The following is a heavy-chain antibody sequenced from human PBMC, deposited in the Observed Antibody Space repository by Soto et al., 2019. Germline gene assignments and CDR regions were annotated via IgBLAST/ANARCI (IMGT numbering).Heavy chain of an antibody. CDR2: LWSAGLT. Sequence: LRLSCAASGFTVSSNYMTWVRQAPGKGLEWVSVLWSAGLTYYADSVKGRFTISRDNSKNTVYLQMNSLRAEDSAVYYCARELPPDIWGRGTLVTVSS. CDR3: ARELPPDI. J-gene: IGHJ4*02. V-gene: IGHV3-53*01. CDR1: GFTVSSNY.